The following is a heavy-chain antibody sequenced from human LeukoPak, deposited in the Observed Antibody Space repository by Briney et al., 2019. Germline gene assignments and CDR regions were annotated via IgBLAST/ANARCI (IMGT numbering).Heavy chain of an antibody. J-gene: IGHJ5*02. Sequence: SHTLSLTCTVSGGSISSGSYYWSWIRQPAGKGLEWIGRIYTSGSTSYNPSLKSRVTMSVDTSKNQCSLKLSSVTAADTAVYYCARDPAGWPNWFDPWGQGTLVTVSS. D-gene: IGHD5-24*01. CDR2: IYTSGST. CDR1: GGSISSGSYY. CDR3: ARDPAGWPNWFDP. V-gene: IGHV4-61*02.